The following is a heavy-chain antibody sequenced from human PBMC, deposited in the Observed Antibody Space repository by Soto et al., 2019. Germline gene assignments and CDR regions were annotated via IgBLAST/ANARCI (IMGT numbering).Heavy chain of an antibody. CDR1: GFSFSTYW. J-gene: IGHJ4*02. CDR3: AKGGHIDF. V-gene: IGHV3-7*03. Sequence: EVQLVESGGGLVQPGGSLRLSCAASGFSFSTYWMSWVRQAPGKGLEWVANIKDDGGETYYVDSVKGRFTISRDNAKTSLLFQMNSLRAEDRGVYYCAKGGHIDFCGQGTLVTVSS. D-gene: IGHD3-16*01. CDR2: IKDDGGET.